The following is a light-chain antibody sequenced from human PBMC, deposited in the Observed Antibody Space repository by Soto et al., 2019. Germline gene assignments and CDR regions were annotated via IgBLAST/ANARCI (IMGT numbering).Light chain of an antibody. CDR2: EGS. CDR1: SSDIGSYNL. Sequence: QSALTQPASVSGSPGQSITISCTGTSSDIGSYNLVSWYQQHPGKAPKLMIYEGSKRPSGVSNRFSGSKSGNTASLTISGLQAEDEADYYCCSSASTGRVVFGGGTKLTVL. J-gene: IGLJ2*01. V-gene: IGLV2-23*01. CDR3: CSSASTGRVV.